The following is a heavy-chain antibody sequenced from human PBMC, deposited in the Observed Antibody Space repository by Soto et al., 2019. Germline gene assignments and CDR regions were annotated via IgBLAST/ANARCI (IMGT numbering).Heavy chain of an antibody. CDR2: ISAYNGNT. J-gene: IGHJ4*02. Sequence: ASVKVSCKASGYTFTSYGISWVRQAPGQGLEWMGWISAYNGNTNYAQKLQGRVTMTTDTSTSTAYMELRSLRSDDTAVYYCARSAYYYDSSGSPLYWGQGTLVTVSS. V-gene: IGHV1-18*01. D-gene: IGHD3-22*01. CDR1: GYTFTSYG. CDR3: ARSAYYYDSSGSPLY.